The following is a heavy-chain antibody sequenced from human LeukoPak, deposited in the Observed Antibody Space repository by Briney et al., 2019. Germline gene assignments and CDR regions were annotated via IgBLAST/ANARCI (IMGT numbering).Heavy chain of an antibody. CDR1: GFTFSSYW. CDR2: INWNGGST. D-gene: IGHD6-19*01. J-gene: IGHJ3*02. Sequence: GGSLRLSCAASGFTFSSYWMHWVRQAPGKGLEWVSGINWNGGSTGYADSVKGRFTISRDNAKNTLYLQMNSLRAEDTAVYYCARRGAASGAFDIWGQGTMVTVSS. CDR3: ARRGAASGAFDI. V-gene: IGHV3-74*01.